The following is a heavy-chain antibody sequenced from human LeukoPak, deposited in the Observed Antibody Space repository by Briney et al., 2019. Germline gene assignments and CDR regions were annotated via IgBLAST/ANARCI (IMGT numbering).Heavy chain of an antibody. CDR1: GFTFSSSA. CDR2: ISGDEIWT. CDR3: AREYNSGPKQTDAFDI. Sequence: PGGSLRLSCAASGFTFSSSAMSWVRQAPGKGLVWVSRISGDEIWTSYADSVKGRFIISRDNAKNTLYLQMNGLRTEDTAVYYCAREYNSGPKQTDAFDIWGQGTMVTVSS. V-gene: IGHV3-74*01. J-gene: IGHJ3*02. D-gene: IGHD3-22*01.